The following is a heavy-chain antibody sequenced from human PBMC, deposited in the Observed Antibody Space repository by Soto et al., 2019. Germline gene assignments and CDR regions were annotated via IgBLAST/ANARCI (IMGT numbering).Heavy chain of an antibody. CDR1: GYTFTIYD. V-gene: IGHV1-8*01. CDR3: TRGSNVAAVIDY. Sequence: ASVKVSCKASGYTFTIYDINCVRQATVQGLEWMGWMNPNSGNTGYAQKFQGRVTMTRNPSMSTAYMELSSLRSEDTAVYYCTRGSNVAAVIDYWGQGTLVTVSS. CDR2: MNPNSGNT. D-gene: IGHD6-13*01. J-gene: IGHJ4*02.